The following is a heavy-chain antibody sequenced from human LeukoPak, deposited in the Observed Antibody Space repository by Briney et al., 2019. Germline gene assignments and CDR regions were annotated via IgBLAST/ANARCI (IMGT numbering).Heavy chain of an antibody. CDR1: GFTFSDYY. V-gene: IGHV3-11*01. CDR2: ISTSGSTI. D-gene: IGHD1-26*01. CDR3: AKTEHYYGMDV. J-gene: IGHJ6*02. Sequence: GGSLRLSCAASGFTFSDYYMSWIRQAPGKGLEWLSYISTSGSTIIYADSVKGRFTISRDNAKNSVYLHMNSLRAEDTAVYYCAKTEHYYGMDVWGQGTTVTVSS.